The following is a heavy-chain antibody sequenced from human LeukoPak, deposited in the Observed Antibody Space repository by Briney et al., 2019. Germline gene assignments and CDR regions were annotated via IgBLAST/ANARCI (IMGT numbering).Heavy chain of an antibody. CDR3: VRGGTYWTVS. Sequence: GGSLRLSCAASGFVFGASYMSWVRKAPGKGLEWVATIKSDGSEKYHVGSVSGRFTISRDNTNDSLFLQMNSLRVDDTAVYYCVRGGTYWTVSWGQGTLVNVS. J-gene: IGHJ5*01. CDR1: GFVFGASY. CDR2: IKSDGSEK. V-gene: IGHV3-7*03.